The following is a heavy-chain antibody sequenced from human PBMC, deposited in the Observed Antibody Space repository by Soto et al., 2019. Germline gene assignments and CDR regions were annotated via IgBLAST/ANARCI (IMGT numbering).Heavy chain of an antibody. CDR3: ARESKYDILTAYHAFDS. V-gene: IGHV3-23*01. CDR1: GFPFSNYA. Sequence: EVQLLESGGGLVQPGGSLRLSCSVSGFPFSNYAMSWVRQAPGKGLEWVSSTSGGGGGTHYADSMKGRFTISRDNSKNPPHLERSRLRADDTAVYSWARESKYDILTAYHAFDSWGQGTLVTVSS. D-gene: IGHD3-9*01. CDR2: TSGGGGGT. J-gene: IGHJ4*02.